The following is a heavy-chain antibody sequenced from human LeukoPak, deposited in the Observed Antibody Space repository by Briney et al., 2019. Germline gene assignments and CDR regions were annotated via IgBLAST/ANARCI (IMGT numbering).Heavy chain of an antibody. CDR3: AKDRFCSGAGCSDAFDI. CDR2: ISGSGGST. D-gene: IGHD2-15*01. CDR1: GFSFSSYA. J-gene: IGHJ3*02. Sequence: AGGSLRLSCAAAGFSFSSYAMSWVRQAPGKGLEWGAYISGSGGSTYYADSVRGRFTISRDNSKSTLYLQMTSLRAEDTAVYSCAKDRFCSGAGCSDAFDIWGQGTMVTVSS. V-gene: IGHV3-23*01.